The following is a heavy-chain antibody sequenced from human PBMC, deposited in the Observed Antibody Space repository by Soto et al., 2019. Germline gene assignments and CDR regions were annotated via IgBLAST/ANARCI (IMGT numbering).Heavy chain of an antibody. CDR1: GLTFSSYA. J-gene: IGHJ4*02. D-gene: IGHD3-10*01. CDR3: AKFTYYYGSGSYHGPYDY. CDR2: ISGSGGST. V-gene: IGHV3-23*01. Sequence: GGSLRLSCAASGLTFSSYAMSWVRQAPGKGLEWVSAISGSGGSTYYADSVKGRFTISRDNSKNTLYLQMNSLRAEDTAVYYCAKFTYYYGSGSYHGPYDYWGQGTLVTVSS.